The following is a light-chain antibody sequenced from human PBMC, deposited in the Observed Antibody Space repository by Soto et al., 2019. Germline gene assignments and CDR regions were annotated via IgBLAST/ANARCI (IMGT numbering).Light chain of an antibody. CDR3: QQYSSSPLT. CDR1: QTVSSSY. Sequence: EIVLTQSPGTLSLSPGERATLSCRASQTVSSSYLAWYRQKPGQAPSLLIYGASSRATGIPDRFSGSVSGTDFTLTISRLDPEDFEVYYCQQYSSSPLTFGGGTKVEIK. J-gene: IGKJ4*01. V-gene: IGKV3-20*01. CDR2: GAS.